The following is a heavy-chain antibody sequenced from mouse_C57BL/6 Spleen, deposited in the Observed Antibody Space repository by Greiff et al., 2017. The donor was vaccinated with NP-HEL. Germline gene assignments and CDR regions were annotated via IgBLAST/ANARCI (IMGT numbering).Heavy chain of an antibody. J-gene: IGHJ4*01. V-gene: IGHV5-4*01. CDR2: ISDGGSYT. CDR3: ARDLDYYGSSTGAMDY. D-gene: IGHD1-1*01. Sequence: EVQVVESGGGLVKPGGSLKLSCAASGFTFSSYAMSWVRQTPEKRLEWVATISDGGSYTYYPDNVKGRFTISRDNAKNNLYLQMSHLKSEDTAMYYCARDLDYYGSSTGAMDYWGQGTSVTVSS. CDR1: GFTFSSYA.